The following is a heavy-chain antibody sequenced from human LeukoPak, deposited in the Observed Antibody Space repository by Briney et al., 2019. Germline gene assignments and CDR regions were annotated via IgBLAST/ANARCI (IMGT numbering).Heavy chain of an antibody. J-gene: IGHJ4*02. CDR2: ISGNGGTT. CDR3: AKGSYYFDY. V-gene: IGHV3-23*01. Sequence: GGSLRLSCAASGFTFSSYAMSWVRQAPGKGLEWVSNISGNGGTTYHADSVKGRFTMSRDNSKNTLNLQMNSLRAEDTAVYYCAKGSYYFDYWGQGTLVTVSS. CDR1: GFTFSSYA. D-gene: IGHD6-6*01.